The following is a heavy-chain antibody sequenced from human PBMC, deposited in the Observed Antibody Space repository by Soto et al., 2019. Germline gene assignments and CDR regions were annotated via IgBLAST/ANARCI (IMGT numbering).Heavy chain of an antibody. CDR3: EKQAPYSNSWYEIDH. J-gene: IGHJ4*02. CDR2: ISGSGDST. CDR1: GFTFSSYG. V-gene: IGHV3-23*01. Sequence: EVQLLESGGGLVQPGGSLRLSCAASGFTFSSYGINWVRQAPGKGLEWVSGISGSGDSTHYADSVKGRFTISRDNSKNTLYLQMNSLRAEDTAVYYCEKQAPYSNSWYEIDHWGQGTLVTVSS. D-gene: IGHD6-13*01.